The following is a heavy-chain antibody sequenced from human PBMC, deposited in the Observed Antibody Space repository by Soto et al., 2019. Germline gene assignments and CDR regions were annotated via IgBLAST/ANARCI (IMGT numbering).Heavy chain of an antibody. Sequence: SLRLSCTASVFTFGDYAIVWFRQAPGKGMEWVSLITRKAYGGTTEYAASVKGKFTISRDDSKSIAYLQMNSLKSYDTAVYYCSRVPPNNRGAPLDYWGQGTLLTVSS. V-gene: IGHV3-49*03. J-gene: IGHJ4*02. CDR1: VFTFGDYA. CDR2: ITRKAYGGTT. D-gene: IGHD3-10*01. CDR3: SRVPPNNRGAPLDY.